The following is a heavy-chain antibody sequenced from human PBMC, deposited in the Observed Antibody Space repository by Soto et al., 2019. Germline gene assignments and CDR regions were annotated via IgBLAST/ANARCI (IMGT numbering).Heavy chain of an antibody. CDR3: ARAPVAGPYYFDY. V-gene: IGHV4-4*02. Sequence: PSETLSLTCGVSGPSISESGYWWWSWVRQPPGKGLEWVGEVYHDGSTNYNPSLKSRVTISVDTSKNQFSLKLSSVTAADTAVYYCARAPVAGPYYFDYWGQGTLVTVSS. D-gene: IGHD6-19*01. J-gene: IGHJ4*02. CDR1: GPSISESGYW. CDR2: VYHDGST.